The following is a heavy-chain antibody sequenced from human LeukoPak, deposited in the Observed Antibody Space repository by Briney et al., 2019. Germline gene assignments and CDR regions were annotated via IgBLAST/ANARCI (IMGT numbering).Heavy chain of an antibody. J-gene: IGHJ4*02. CDR3: AREGPRGNSQFDY. Sequence: GRSLRLSCAASGFTFSSYGMHWVRQAPGKGLEWVALVWYDGSNKYYADSVKGRLTISRDNSKNTLYLQMNSLRAEDTAVYYCAREGPRGNSQFDYWGQGTLVTVSS. CDR2: VWYDGSNK. V-gene: IGHV3-33*01. D-gene: IGHD2/OR15-2a*01. CDR1: GFTFSSYG.